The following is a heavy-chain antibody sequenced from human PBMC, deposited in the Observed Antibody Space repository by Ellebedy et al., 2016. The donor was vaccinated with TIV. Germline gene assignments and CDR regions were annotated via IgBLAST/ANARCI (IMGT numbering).Heavy chain of an antibody. CDR3: ARLLVIITMEGAFDI. D-gene: IGHD3-10*01. V-gene: IGHV4-39*01. Sequence: SETLSLTCTVSGGSIRSSSYYWGWIRQPPGKGLEWIGSIYYSGNTYYNPSLKSRATMSVDTSKNQFSLKLSSVTAADTAVYYCARLLVIITMEGAFDIWGQGTMVTVSS. CDR1: GGSIRSSSYY. J-gene: IGHJ3*02. CDR2: IYYSGNT.